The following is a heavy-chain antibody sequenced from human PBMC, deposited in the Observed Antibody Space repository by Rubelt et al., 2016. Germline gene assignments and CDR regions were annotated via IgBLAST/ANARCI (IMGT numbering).Heavy chain of an antibody. CDR2: IRYDGSNQ. V-gene: IGHV3-30*02. CDR1: GFTFGNYA. CDR3: AKDGLTSGWY. Sequence: GGGLVQPGRSLRLSCKGSGFTFGNYAMSWFRQAPGKGLEWVAFIRYDGSNQYYADSVKGRFTISRDYSKNTLYLQMNSLRVEDTAVYYCAKDGLTSGWYWGQGTLVTVSS. J-gene: IGHJ4*02. D-gene: IGHD6-19*01.